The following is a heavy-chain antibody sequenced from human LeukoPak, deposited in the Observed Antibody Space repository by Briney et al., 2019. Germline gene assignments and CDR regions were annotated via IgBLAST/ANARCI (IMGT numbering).Heavy chain of an antibody. CDR2: ISGSGGST. D-gene: IGHD3-22*01. Sequence: PGGSLRLSCAVSGFTFSTYAMSWVRQAPGKGLEWVSAISGSGGSTYYADSVKGRFTISRDNSKNTLYLQMNSLRAEDTAVYYCAGSGYYYGYFDYWGQGTLVTVSS. V-gene: IGHV3-23*01. CDR1: GFTFSTYA. J-gene: IGHJ4*02. CDR3: AGSGYYYGYFDY.